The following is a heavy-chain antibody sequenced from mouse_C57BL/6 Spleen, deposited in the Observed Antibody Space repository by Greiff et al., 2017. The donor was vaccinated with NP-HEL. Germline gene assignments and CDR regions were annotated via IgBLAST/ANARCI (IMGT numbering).Heavy chain of an antibody. D-gene: IGHD2-3*01. Sequence: QVQLQQSGAELVKPGASVKISCKASGYAFSSYWMNWVQQRPGKGLEWIGQIYPGDGDTNYNGKFKGKATLTADKSSSTAYMQLSSLTSEDSAVYFCARDGYYPFAYWGQGTLVTVSA. CDR3: ARDGYYPFAY. V-gene: IGHV1-80*01. CDR2: IYPGDGDT. CDR1: GYAFSSYW. J-gene: IGHJ3*01.